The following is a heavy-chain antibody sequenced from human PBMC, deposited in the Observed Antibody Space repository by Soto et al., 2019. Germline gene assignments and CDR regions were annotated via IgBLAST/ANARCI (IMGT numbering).Heavy chain of an antibody. CDR1: GFTFSNAW. CDR3: TTAGYSSSWYATDI. D-gene: IGHD6-13*01. J-gene: IGHJ3*02. Sequence: PGGSLRLSCAASGFTFSNAWMSWVRQAPGKGLEWVGRIKSKTDGGTTDYAAPVKGRFTISRDDSKNTLYLQMNSLKTEDTAVYYCTTAGYSSSWYATDIWGQGTMVTVSS. V-gene: IGHV3-15*01. CDR2: IKSKTDGGTT.